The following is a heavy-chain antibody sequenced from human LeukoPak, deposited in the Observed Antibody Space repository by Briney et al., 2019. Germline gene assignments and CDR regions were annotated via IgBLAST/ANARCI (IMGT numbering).Heavy chain of an antibody. CDR2: IYYSGST. Sequence: ASETLSLTCTVSGGSISSYYWSWIRQPPGKGLEWIGYIYYSGSTNYNPSLKSRVTISVDTSKNQFSLKLSSVTAADTAVYYCARQPVAGTDDAFDIWGQGTMVTVSS. D-gene: IGHD6-19*01. J-gene: IGHJ3*02. V-gene: IGHV4-59*08. CDR3: ARQPVAGTDDAFDI. CDR1: GGSISSYY.